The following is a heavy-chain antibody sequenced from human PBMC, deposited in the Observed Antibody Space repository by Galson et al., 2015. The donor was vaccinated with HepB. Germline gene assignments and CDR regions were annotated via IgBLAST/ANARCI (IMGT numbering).Heavy chain of an antibody. D-gene: IGHD2-8*01. CDR3: ARVVLMVYAFDY. J-gene: IGHJ4*02. CDR1: GYTFTSYG. Sequence: SVTVSCKASGYTFTSYGISWVRQAPGQGLEWMGWISAYNGNTNYAQKLQGRVTMTTDTSTSTAYMELRSLRSDDTAVYYCARVVLMVYAFDYWGQGTLVTVSS. V-gene: IGHV1-18*01. CDR2: ISAYNGNT.